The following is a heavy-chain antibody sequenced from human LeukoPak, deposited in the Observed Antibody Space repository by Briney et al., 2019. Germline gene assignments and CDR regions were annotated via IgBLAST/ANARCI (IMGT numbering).Heavy chain of an antibody. Sequence: SETLSLTCTVSGDSTSSGTYYWSWIRQPAGKGLEWIGRIYTSGSTNYNPSLKSRVTISLDTSKNQFSLKLSSVTAADTAVYFCARADCESGGNCHYFNYWGQGTLVTVSS. D-gene: IGHD2-15*01. J-gene: IGHJ4*02. V-gene: IGHV4-61*02. CDR1: GDSTSSGTYY. CDR2: IYTSGST. CDR3: ARADCESGGNCHYFNY.